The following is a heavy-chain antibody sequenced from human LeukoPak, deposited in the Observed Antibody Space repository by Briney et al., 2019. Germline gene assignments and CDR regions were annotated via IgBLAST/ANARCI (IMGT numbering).Heavy chain of an antibody. J-gene: IGHJ4*02. Sequence: GESLKISCKGSGYSFTSYWIGWVRQMPGKGLGWMGIIYPGDSDTRYGPSFQGQVTISADKSISTAYLQWSSLKASDTAMYYCARPRYSSSWYLEDWGRGTLVTVSS. CDR1: GYSFTSYW. D-gene: IGHD6-13*01. CDR2: IYPGDSDT. CDR3: ARPRYSSSWYLED. V-gene: IGHV5-51*01.